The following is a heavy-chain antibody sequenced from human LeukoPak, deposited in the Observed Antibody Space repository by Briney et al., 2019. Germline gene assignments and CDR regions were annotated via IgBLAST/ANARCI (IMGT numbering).Heavy chain of an antibody. J-gene: IGHJ4*02. CDR3: ARDGKVEKATYIDY. CDR1: GYTFTGYY. CDR2: INPNSGGT. V-gene: IGHV1-2*02. D-gene: IGHD5-24*01. Sequence: ASVKVSCKASGYTFTGYYMHWVRQAPGQGLEWMGWINPNSGGTNYAQKFQGRVTMTRDTSISTAYMELSRLRSDDTAVYYCARDGKVEKATYIDYWGQGTLVTVSS.